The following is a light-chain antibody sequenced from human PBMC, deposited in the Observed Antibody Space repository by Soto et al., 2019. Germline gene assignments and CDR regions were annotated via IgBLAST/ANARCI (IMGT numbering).Light chain of an antibody. J-gene: IGLJ1*01. CDR2: KDT. Sequence: ELTQPPSVSVSPGQTARITCSGDALANHYGYWYQQRPGQAPVLVIYKDTERPSGIPERFSGSSSGTTVTLTISGVQAEDEADYYCQSTDSSGTLYVFGTGTKLTVL. CDR1: ALANHY. CDR3: QSTDSSGTLYV. V-gene: IGLV3-25*02.